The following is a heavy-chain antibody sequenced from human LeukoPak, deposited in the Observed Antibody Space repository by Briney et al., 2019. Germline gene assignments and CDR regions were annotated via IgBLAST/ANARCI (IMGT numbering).Heavy chain of an antibody. D-gene: IGHD6-19*01. J-gene: IGHJ4*02. CDR2: IYYSGST. Sequence: PSETLSLTCTVSGGSMSSYYWGWIRQPPGKGLEWIGSIYYSGSTYYNPSLKSRVTISVDTSKNQFSLKLSSVTAADTAVYYCRGSEGRAVAGTYFDYWGQGTLVTVSS. V-gene: IGHV4-39*01. CDR3: RGSEGRAVAGTYFDY. CDR1: GGSMSSYY.